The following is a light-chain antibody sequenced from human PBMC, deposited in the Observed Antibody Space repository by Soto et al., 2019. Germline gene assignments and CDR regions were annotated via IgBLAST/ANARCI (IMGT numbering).Light chain of an antibody. CDR1: SSDVSGYNY. J-gene: IGLJ2*01. CDR2: EVS. Sequence: QSALTQPASVSGSPGQSITISCTGTSSDVSGYNYVSWYQEHPGRAPKLIIYEVSNRPSGVSNRFSGSKSGNTASLTISGLQAEDEADYHCSSYISSSTLVVFGGGTKVTVL. CDR3: SSYISSSTLVV. V-gene: IGLV2-14*01.